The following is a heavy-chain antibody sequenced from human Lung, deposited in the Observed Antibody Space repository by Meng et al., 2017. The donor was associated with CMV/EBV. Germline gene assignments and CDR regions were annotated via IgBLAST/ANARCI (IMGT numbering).Heavy chain of an antibody. CDR1: GYTFTTYD. V-gene: IGHV1-8*01. J-gene: IGHJ6*02. CDR2: MNPNSGNT. D-gene: IGHD2-15*01. Sequence: ASVXVSXXASGYTFTTYDINWVRQATGQGLEWMGWMNPNSGNTGYAQKFQGRVTMTRVTSISTAYMELSSLTSDDTAVYYCARTRIEVEPDGTKIKYYNYGMDVWGQGXTVTVSS. CDR3: ARTRIEVEPDGTKIKYYNYGMDV.